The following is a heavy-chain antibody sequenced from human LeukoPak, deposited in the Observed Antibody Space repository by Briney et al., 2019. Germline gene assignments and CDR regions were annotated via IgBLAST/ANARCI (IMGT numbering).Heavy chain of an antibody. Sequence: ASVTVSCTTSGYTFTAYYIHWVRQAPGQGLEWMGWINPNNGDTNYVQKFQGRVTMTRDTSISTAYMELTRLRSDDTAVYYCAREGGYDILTGYQDYWGQGTLVTVSS. D-gene: IGHD3-9*01. J-gene: IGHJ4*02. V-gene: IGHV1-2*02. CDR2: INPNNGDT. CDR1: GYTFTAYY. CDR3: AREGGYDILTGYQDY.